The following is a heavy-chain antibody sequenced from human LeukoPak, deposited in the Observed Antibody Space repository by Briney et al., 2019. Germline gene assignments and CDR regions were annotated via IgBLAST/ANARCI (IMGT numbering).Heavy chain of an antibody. V-gene: IGHV3-48*01. Sequence: GGSLRLSCAASGFTFSSYSMNWVRQAPGKGLEWVSYISSSSSTIYCADSVKGRFTISRDNAKNSLYLQMNSLRAEDTAVYYCARDYGDYDAFDIWGQGTMVTVSS. CDR2: ISSSSSTI. D-gene: IGHD4-17*01. CDR3: ARDYGDYDAFDI. CDR1: GFTFSSYS. J-gene: IGHJ3*02.